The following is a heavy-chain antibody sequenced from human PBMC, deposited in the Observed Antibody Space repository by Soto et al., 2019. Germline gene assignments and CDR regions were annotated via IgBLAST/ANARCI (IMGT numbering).Heavy chain of an antibody. D-gene: IGHD6-19*01. J-gene: IGHJ4*02. CDR2: IYYSGST. V-gene: IGHV4-39*07. Sequence: WNRQPPGKGLEWIGSIYYSGSTYYNPSLKSRVTISVDTSKNQFSLRLSSVTAADTAVYYCARGGLLPDYWGQGTLVTVSS. CDR3: ARGGLLPDY.